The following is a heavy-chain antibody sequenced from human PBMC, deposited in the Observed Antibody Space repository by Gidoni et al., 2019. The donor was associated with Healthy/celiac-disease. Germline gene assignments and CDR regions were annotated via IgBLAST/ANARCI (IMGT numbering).Heavy chain of an antibody. J-gene: IGHJ4*02. Sequence: QVQLVESGGGVVQPGRSLRLSCAASGFTFSSYAMHWVRQAPGKGLEWVAVISYDGSNKYYADSVKGRFTISRDNSKNTLYLQMNSLRAEDTAVYYCAREGYNWNCFDYWGQGTLVTVSS. CDR1: GFTFSSYA. V-gene: IGHV3-30-3*01. CDR3: AREGYNWNCFDY. CDR2: ISYDGSNK. D-gene: IGHD1-7*01.